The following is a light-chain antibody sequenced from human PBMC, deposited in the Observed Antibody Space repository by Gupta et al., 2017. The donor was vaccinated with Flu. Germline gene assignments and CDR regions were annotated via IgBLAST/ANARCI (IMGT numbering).Light chain of an antibody. CDR1: QSVSGY. Sequence: EVVLTQSPGTLSLTPGESASPSCRAGQSVSGYLAWYQQKPGQAPRLLIYAASNRATGIPARFSGSGSGTXFTLTIXSLEPEDFAVYYCQQRCNCRITFGXGTKVEIK. V-gene: IGKV3-11*01. CDR2: AAS. CDR3: QQRCNCRIT. J-gene: IGKJ1*01.